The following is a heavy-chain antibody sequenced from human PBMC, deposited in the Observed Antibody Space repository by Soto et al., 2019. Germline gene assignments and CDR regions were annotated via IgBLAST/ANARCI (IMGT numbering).Heavy chain of an antibody. CDR3: ARGGDGFDVFDF. CDR2: ISTDTGET. Sequence: QVRLMQSGSDVKRPGASVKVSCKASGYTFTNVGMTWVRQAPGQGLEWIGWISTDTGETNYAQKFQGRVTITADTSTSTAYMAMRNLISNDPAVYYCARGGDGFDVFDFWGQGTLVIVSS. V-gene: IGHV1-18*01. D-gene: IGHD3-10*01. CDR1: GYTFTNVG. J-gene: IGHJ4*02.